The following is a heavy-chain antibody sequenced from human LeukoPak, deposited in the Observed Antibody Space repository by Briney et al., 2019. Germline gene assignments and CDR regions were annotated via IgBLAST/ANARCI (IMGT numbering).Heavy chain of an antibody. CDR2: ISTSGTTI. CDR1: GFTFSSYG. V-gene: IGHV3-48*04. Sequence: GGSLRLSCAASGFTFSSYGMNWVRQAPGKGLEWISYISTSGTTIYHADSVRGRFTISRDNAKNSLYLQMNSLRAEDTAVYYCASTVGYCSSTSCSDYWGQGTLVTVSS. J-gene: IGHJ4*02. D-gene: IGHD2-2*01. CDR3: ASTVGYCSSTSCSDY.